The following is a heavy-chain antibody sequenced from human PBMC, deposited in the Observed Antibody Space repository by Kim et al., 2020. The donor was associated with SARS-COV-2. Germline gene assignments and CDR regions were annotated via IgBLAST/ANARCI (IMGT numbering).Heavy chain of an antibody. Sequence: GGSLRLSCVASGFTFSSYWMNWVRQAPGKGLEWVAKIKVDGSEKYYVDSVKGRFTISRDNAKNSLYLQMNSLRGEDTAVYYCARPFLRTYTSAWVQGFDYWGQGTLVTVSS. J-gene: IGHJ4*02. CDR3: ARPFLRTYTSAWVQGFDY. D-gene: IGHD6-19*01. V-gene: IGHV3-7*01. CDR2: IKVDGSEK. CDR1: GFTFSSYW.